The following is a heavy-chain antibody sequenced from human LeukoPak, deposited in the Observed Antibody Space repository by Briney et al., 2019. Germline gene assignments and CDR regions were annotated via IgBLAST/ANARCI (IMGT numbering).Heavy chain of an antibody. V-gene: IGHV4-34*01. J-gene: IGHJ3*02. Sequence: SETLSLTCAVYGGSFSGYYWSWIRQPPGKGLEWIGSIYHSGSTYYNLSLKSRVTISVDTSKNQFSLKLSSVTAADTAVYYCARTVGDYVYAFDIWGQGTMVTASS. CDR1: GGSFSGYY. CDR2: IYHSGST. CDR3: ARTVGDYVYAFDI. D-gene: IGHD4-17*01.